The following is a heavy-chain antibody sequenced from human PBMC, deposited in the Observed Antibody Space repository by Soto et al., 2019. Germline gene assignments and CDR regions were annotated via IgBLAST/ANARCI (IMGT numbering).Heavy chain of an antibody. Sequence: QVQLVQSGAEVKKPGSSVKVSCKASGGTLSSYAISWVRQAPGQGLEWMGGTTPIFGTANYAQKFQGRVPITEDESTSTGCMQLTSLRSEDTAVYYCASQSSGSYYDPYYHYGRDVWGLGTTVTVSS. CDR2: TTPIFGTA. V-gene: IGHV1-69*01. D-gene: IGHD3-10*01. CDR3: ASQSSGSYYDPYYHYGRDV. J-gene: IGHJ6*02. CDR1: GGTLSSYA.